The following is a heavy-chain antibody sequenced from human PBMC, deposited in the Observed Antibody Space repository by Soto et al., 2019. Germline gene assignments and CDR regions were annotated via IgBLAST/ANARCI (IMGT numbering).Heavy chain of an antibody. CDR1: GFTFSSYA. Sequence: GGSLRLSCAASGFTFSSYAMSWVRQAPGKGLEWVSAISGSGGSTYYADSVKGRFTISRDNSKNTLYLQMNSLRAEDTAVYYCAKRLTIFRVVDYFDYWGQGTLVTVSS. J-gene: IGHJ4*02. CDR3: AKRLTIFRVVDYFDY. V-gene: IGHV3-23*01. D-gene: IGHD3-3*01. CDR2: ISGSGGST.